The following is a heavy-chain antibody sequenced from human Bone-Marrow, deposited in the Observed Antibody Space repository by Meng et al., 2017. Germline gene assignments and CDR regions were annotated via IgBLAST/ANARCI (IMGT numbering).Heavy chain of an antibody. CDR3: ARDRGYYDTSGYYGDDAFDI. J-gene: IGHJ3*02. CDR2: IKQDGSEK. Sequence: GGSLRLSCAASGFTFKKYDMSWVRQAPGKGLEWVANIKQDGSEKYYVDSVKGRFTIYRDNAKNSLYLQMNSLRAEDTAVYYCARDRGYYDTSGYYGDDAFDIWGQGTMVTVSS. CDR1: GFTFKKYD. D-gene: IGHD3-22*01. V-gene: IGHV3-7*01.